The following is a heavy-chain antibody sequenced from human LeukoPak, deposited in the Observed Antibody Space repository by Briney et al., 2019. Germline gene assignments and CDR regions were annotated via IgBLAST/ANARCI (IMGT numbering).Heavy chain of an antibody. CDR1: GFTFSSYA. Sequence: GGSLRLSCAASGFTFSSYAMHWVRQAPGKGLEYVSAISSNGGSTYYANSVKGRFTISRDNSKNTLYLQMNSLRAEDTAVYYCAKGVSGWSDDAFDIWGQGTMVTVSS. CDR3: AKGVSGWSDDAFDI. J-gene: IGHJ3*02. D-gene: IGHD6-19*01. V-gene: IGHV3-64*01. CDR2: ISSNGGST.